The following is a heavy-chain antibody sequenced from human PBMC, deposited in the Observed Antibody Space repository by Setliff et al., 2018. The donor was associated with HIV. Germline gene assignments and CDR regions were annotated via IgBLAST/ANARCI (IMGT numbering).Heavy chain of an antibody. CDR1: GGSISSSNW. Sequence: LSLTCAVSGGSISSSNWWSWVRQPPGKGLEWIGYIYYSGSTNYNPSLKSRVTISIDTSKKKFCLKLNSVTAEDTAVYYCAGVGLLWFGELTWGGYYFDYWGQGTLVTVSS. D-gene: IGHD3-10*01. CDR2: IYYSGST. J-gene: IGHJ4*02. V-gene: IGHV4-4*02. CDR3: AGVGLLWFGELTWGGYYFDY.